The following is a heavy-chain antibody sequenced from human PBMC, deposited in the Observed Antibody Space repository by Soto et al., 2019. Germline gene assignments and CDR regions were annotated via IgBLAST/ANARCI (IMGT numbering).Heavy chain of an antibody. CDR3: AKPEEGSSSDLYYYYGMDV. Sequence: PGGSLRLSCAASGFTFSDYYMSWIRQAPGKGLEWVSYISSSGATIYYADSVQGRFTISRDNAKNSLYLQMNSLRAEDTAVYYCAKPEEGSSSDLYYYYGMDVWGQGTTATVSS. V-gene: IGHV3-11*01. D-gene: IGHD6-6*01. J-gene: IGHJ6*02. CDR2: ISSSGATI. CDR1: GFTFSDYY.